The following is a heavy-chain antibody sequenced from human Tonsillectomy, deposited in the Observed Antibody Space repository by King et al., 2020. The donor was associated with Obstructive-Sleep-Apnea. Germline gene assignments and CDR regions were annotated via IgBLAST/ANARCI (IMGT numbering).Heavy chain of an antibody. V-gene: IGHV4-30-2*01. J-gene: IGHJ5*02. CDR3: ARGGIGVVGATLRFDP. CDR1: GGSMSSGGYS. CDR2: IYHSGST. Sequence: QLQESGSRLVKPSQTLPLTCAVSGGSMSSGGYSWSWIRQPPGKGLEWIGYIYHSGSTYYNPSLKSRVTISVDKSKNQFSLKLTSVTAADTAVYYCARGGIGVVGATLRFDPWGQGTLVTVSS. D-gene: IGHD1-26*01.